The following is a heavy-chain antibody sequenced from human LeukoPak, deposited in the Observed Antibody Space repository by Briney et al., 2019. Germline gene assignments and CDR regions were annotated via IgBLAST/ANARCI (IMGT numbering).Heavy chain of an antibody. CDR3: ARGNWNYFNLYYYYYMDV. J-gene: IGHJ6*03. CDR2: IYYSGST. D-gene: IGHD1-7*01. CDR1: GGSISSYY. V-gene: IGHV4-59*01. Sequence: SETLSLTCTVSGGSISSYYWSWIRKPAGKGLEWIGYIYYSGSTNYNPSLKSRVTISVDTSKNQFSLKLSSVTAADTAVYYCARGNWNYFNLYYYYYMDVWGKGTTVTVSS.